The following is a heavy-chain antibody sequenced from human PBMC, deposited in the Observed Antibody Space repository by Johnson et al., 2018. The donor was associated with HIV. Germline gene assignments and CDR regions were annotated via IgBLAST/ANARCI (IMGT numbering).Heavy chain of an antibody. J-gene: IGHJ3*02. D-gene: IGHD3-10*01. Sequence: QVQLVESGGGVVQPGTSLRLSCTASGFAFSSYALHWVRQAPGKGLEWVAVISYDGRDAYYADSVKGRFTISRDISKNTLYLQMNTFRAEDTAVYYCVKVQDEWFRALGAFDIWGQGTMVTVSS. CDR3: VKVQDEWFRALGAFDI. CDR2: ISYDGRDA. CDR1: GFAFSSYA. V-gene: IGHV3-30-3*02.